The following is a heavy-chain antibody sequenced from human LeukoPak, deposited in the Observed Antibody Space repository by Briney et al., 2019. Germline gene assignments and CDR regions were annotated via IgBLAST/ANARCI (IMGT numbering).Heavy chain of an antibody. CDR1: GGSIGSYY. CDR2: IYYSGST. Sequence: SETLSLTCTVSGGSIGSYYWNWIRQPPGKGLEWIGYIYYSGSTNYNPSLKSRVTISVDTSKNQFSLKLSSVTAADTAVYYCARGTGSYFDYWGQGTLVTVSS. V-gene: IGHV4-59*01. CDR3: ARGTGSYFDY. D-gene: IGHD2-8*02. J-gene: IGHJ4*02.